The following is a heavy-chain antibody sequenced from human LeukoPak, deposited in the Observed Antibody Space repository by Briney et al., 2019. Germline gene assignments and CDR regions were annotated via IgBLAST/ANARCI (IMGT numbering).Heavy chain of an antibody. V-gene: IGHV3-23*01. Sequence: GGSLRLSCAASGFTFSSYAMSWVRQAPGKGLEWVSAISGSGGSTYYADSVKGRFTISRDNSKNTLYLQMNSLRAEDTAVYYCAKDPLPYSSSWYKWFDPWGQGTLVAVSS. CDR1: GFTFSSYA. D-gene: IGHD6-13*01. CDR2: ISGSGGST. J-gene: IGHJ5*02. CDR3: AKDPLPYSSSWYKWFDP.